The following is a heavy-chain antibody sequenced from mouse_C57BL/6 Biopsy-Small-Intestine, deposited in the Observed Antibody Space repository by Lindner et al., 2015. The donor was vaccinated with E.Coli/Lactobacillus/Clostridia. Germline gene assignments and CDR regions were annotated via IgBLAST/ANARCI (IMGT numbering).Heavy chain of an antibody. Sequence: VQLQESGAELAKPGASVKLSCKASGYTFTSCWMHWVRQRPGQGLEWIGYINLSSGYTKYNQKFRDKATLTADKSSSAAYMQLSSLTYEDSAVYYCAKGPDYYGSSPDYWGQGTTLTVSS. J-gene: IGHJ2*01. CDR2: INLSSGYT. CDR3: AKGPDYYGSSPDY. CDR1: GYTFTSCW. V-gene: IGHV1-7*01. D-gene: IGHD1-1*01.